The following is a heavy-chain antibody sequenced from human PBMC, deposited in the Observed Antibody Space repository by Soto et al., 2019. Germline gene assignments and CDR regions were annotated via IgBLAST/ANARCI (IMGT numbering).Heavy chain of an antibody. V-gene: IGHV3-30*18. CDR2: ISYDGSNK. Sequence: QVQLVESGGGVVQPGRSLRLSCAASGFTFSSYGMHWVRQAPGKGLEWVAVISYDGSNKYYADSVKGRFTISRDNSKNTLYLQMNSLRAEDTAVYYCAKDSGYCSSTCCPIIYWGQGTLVTVSS. D-gene: IGHD2-2*01. J-gene: IGHJ4*02. CDR1: GFTFSSYG. CDR3: AKDSGYCSSTCCPIIY.